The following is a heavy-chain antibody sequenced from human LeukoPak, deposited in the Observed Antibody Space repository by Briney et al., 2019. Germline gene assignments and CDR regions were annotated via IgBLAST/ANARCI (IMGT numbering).Heavy chain of an antibody. V-gene: IGHV3-30*02. CDR3: ARGDDIVVVPSAHADY. Sequence: GGSLRLSCAASGFTFSSYGMHWVRQAPGKGLEWVALIRYDGSNKYYADSVKGRFTISRDNSKNTLYLQMNSLRAEDTAVYYCARGDDIVVVPSAHADYWGQGTLVTVSS. CDR2: IRYDGSNK. CDR1: GFTFSSYG. D-gene: IGHD2-2*01. J-gene: IGHJ4*02.